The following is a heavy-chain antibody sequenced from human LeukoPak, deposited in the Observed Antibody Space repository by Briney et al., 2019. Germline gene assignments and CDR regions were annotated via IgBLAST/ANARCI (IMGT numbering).Heavy chain of an antibody. Sequence: SETLSLTCTVSGGSISSYYWSWIRQPAGKGLEWIGRIYTSGSTNYNPSLKSRVTMSVDTSKDQFSLKLSSVTAADTAVYYCARAPSAYYYDSSGYSQYNWFDPWGQGTLVTVSS. CDR3: ARAPSAYYYDSSGYSQYNWFDP. V-gene: IGHV4-4*07. CDR1: GGSISSYY. J-gene: IGHJ5*02. D-gene: IGHD3-22*01. CDR2: IYTSGST.